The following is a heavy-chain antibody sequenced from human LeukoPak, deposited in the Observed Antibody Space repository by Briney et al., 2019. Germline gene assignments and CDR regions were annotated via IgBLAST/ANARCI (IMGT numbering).Heavy chain of an antibody. CDR3: ASVFRDYYDSSGYHFDY. CDR1: GFTFSSYS. V-gene: IGHV3-21*01. J-gene: IGHJ4*02. CDR2: ISSSSSYI. D-gene: IGHD3-22*01. Sequence: GGSLRLSCAASGFTFSSYSMNWVRQAPGQGLEWVSSISSSSSYIYYADSVKGRFTISRDNAKNSLYLQMNSLRAEDTAVYYCASVFRDYYDSSGYHFDYWGQGTLVTVSS.